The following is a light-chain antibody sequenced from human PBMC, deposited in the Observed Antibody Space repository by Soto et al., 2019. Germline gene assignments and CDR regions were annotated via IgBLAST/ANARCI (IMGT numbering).Light chain of an antibody. J-gene: IGLJ1*01. Sequence: QSALTQPASVSGSPGQSITISCTGTSSDVGGYNYVSWYQQHPGKAPKLMIYEVSNRPSGXXXXFSGSKSGNTASQTSSGXXXXXXXXYYCSSYTSSSTNVFGTGTKLTVL. CDR1: SSDVGGYNY. CDR3: SSYTSSSTNV. V-gene: IGLV2-14*01. CDR2: EVS.